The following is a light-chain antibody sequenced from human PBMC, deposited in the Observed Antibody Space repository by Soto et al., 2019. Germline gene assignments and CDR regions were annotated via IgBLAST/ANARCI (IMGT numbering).Light chain of an antibody. CDR3: QQYNSFWT. CDR2: KAS. V-gene: IGKV1-5*03. CDR1: QSISGS. Sequence: EIQMTQSPSTLSASVGDRVTITCRASQSISGSLAWYQQKPGRAPKLLIYKASSLESGVPSRFSGSGSGTEFTLTISSVQPDDFATYSCQQYNSFWTFGQGTNVEIK. J-gene: IGKJ1*01.